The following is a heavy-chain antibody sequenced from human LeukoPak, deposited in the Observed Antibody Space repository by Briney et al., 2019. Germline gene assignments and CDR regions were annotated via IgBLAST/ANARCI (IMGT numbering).Heavy chain of an antibody. CDR1: GFTFSGGA. J-gene: IGHJ4*02. V-gene: IGHV3-73*01. CDR2: IRSKARSYAT. D-gene: IGHD5-24*01. Sequence: GGSLRLSCADSGFTFSGGAIHWVRQASGKGLEWVGRIRSKARSYATEYAASVRGIFTISREHSKNTAYLQMNSLKTEDTAIYYCLEMNTKGYWGQGPLVTVSS. CDR3: LEMNTKGY.